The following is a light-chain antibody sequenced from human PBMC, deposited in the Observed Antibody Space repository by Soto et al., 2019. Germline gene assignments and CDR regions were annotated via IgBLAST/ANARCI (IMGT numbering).Light chain of an antibody. CDR1: QSIITY. CDR3: QQSYSAPRYT. V-gene: IGKV1-39*01. J-gene: IGKJ2*01. CDR2: GAS. Sequence: DIKMTQSPSSLSASVGDRVTITCRASQSIITYLNWYQQKPGKAPKLLIYGASTLQSGVPSRFSGSGSGTEFTPTSTSIQPEDFATYYYQQSYSAPRYTFGQGTKLETK.